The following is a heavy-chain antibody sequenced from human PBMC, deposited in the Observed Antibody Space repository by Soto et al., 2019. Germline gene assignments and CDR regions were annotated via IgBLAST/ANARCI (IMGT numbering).Heavy chain of an antibody. CDR1: GFTFGSYG. CDR3: AILSYDSSGYYYGGFDY. CDR2: ISYDGSKK. D-gene: IGHD3-22*01. J-gene: IGHJ4*02. V-gene: IGHV3-30*03. Sequence: GGSLRLSCAASGFTFGSYGMHWVRQAPGKGLEWVAFISYDGSKKNYVDSVKGRFTISRDNSMNTLYLQMDSLRAEDTAVYYCAILSYDSSGYYYGGFDYRGPGTLVTV.